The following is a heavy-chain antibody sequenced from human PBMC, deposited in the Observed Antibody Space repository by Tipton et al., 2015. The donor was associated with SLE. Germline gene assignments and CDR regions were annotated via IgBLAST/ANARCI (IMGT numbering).Heavy chain of an antibody. CDR2: IYTSGST. CDR3: AREPVEGLRLRGDAFDI. J-gene: IGHJ3*02. D-gene: IGHD5-12*01. Sequence: TLSLTCTVSGGSVSSGSYYWSWIRQPAGKGLEWIGYIYTSGSTNYNPSLKSRVTISVDTSKNQFSLKLSSVTPADTAVYYCAREPVEGLRLRGDAFDIWGQGTMVTVSS. V-gene: IGHV4-61*09. CDR1: GGSVSSGSYY.